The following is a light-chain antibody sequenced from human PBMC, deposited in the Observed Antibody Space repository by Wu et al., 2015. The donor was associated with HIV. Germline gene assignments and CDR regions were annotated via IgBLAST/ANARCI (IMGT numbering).Light chain of an antibody. J-gene: IGKJ1*01. Sequence: EIVMTQSPATLSVSPGERATLSCRASQSVNNKLAWYQQKPGQPPRLLIYGASTRATGVPARFSGSGSGTEFTLTISSLQSEDFAVYYCQHYFTSPRTWTFGQGTKVEI. CDR3: QHYFTSPRTWT. CDR1: QSVNNK. V-gene: IGKV3-15*01. CDR2: GAS.